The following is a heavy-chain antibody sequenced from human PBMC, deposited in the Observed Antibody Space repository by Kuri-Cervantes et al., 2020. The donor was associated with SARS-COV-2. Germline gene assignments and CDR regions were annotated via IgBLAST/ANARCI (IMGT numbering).Heavy chain of an antibody. D-gene: IGHD1-26*01. J-gene: IGHJ5*02. V-gene: IGHV1-18*04. CDR3: AREGGATLNWFDP. CDR1: GYTFTSYG. Sequence: ASVKVSCKASGYTFTSYGISWVRQAPGQGLEWMGWISAYNGSTSYAQKFQGRVTMTRDTSTSTVYMELSSLRSEDTAVYYCAREGGATLNWFDPWGQGTLVTVSS. CDR2: ISAYNGST.